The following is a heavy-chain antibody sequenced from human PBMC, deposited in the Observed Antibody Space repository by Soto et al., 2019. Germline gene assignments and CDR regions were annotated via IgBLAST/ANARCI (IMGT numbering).Heavy chain of an antibody. CDR1: GGSISSGGYS. Sequence: QLQLQESGSRLVKPSQTLSLTCTVSGGSISSGGYSWSWIRQPPGKGLEWIGYIFHSGSTYYSPSLNSRVTMSVDRSKNQFSLMLSSVTAADTAVYFCARDSSSVVDYWGQGTLVTVSS. J-gene: IGHJ4*02. CDR3: ARDSSSVVDY. CDR2: IFHSGST. V-gene: IGHV4-30-2*01. D-gene: IGHD2-21*01.